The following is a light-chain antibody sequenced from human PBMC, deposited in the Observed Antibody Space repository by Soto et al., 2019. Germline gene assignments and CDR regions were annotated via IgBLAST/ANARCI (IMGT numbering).Light chain of an antibody. CDR2: GAS. Sequence: DIQMTQSPSTLSASVGDRVTITCRASQSISTWLAWYQQKPGKAPKVLIYGASSLESGVPSRFSGSGSGTEFTLTISSLQPDDLATYYCQQYKNYLTFGPGTKVDIK. J-gene: IGKJ3*01. V-gene: IGKV1-5*01. CDR1: QSISTW. CDR3: QQYKNYLT.